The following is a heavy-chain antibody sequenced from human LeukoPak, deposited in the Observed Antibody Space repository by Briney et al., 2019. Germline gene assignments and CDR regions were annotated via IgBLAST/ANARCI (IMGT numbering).Heavy chain of an antibody. J-gene: IGHJ4*02. Sequence: PGGSLRLSCAASGLIVSDSLMSWVRQAPGKGLEWVSIMYAGGSTYYADSVKGRFTISRDTSKNTLFIKLNSLRVEDTAVCYCARTRDYSLDSWRLGTLVTVSS. CDR3: ARTRDYSLDS. V-gene: IGHV3-66*01. CDR2: MYAGGST. CDR1: GLIVSDSL. D-gene: IGHD2-15*01.